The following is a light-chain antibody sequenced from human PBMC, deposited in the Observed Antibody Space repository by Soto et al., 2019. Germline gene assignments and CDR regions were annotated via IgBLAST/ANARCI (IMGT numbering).Light chain of an antibody. CDR2: AAS. Sequence: DIQMTQSPSTLSASVGDRVTITCRASQSISTWLAWYQQKPGKAPKLLIYAASSLQSGVPSRFSGSGYGTQFTLTNSSLPPDDFAIYYCQQYNTYSYTFGQGTKLEIK. V-gene: IGKV1-5*01. CDR1: QSISTW. CDR3: QQYNTYSYT. J-gene: IGKJ2*01.